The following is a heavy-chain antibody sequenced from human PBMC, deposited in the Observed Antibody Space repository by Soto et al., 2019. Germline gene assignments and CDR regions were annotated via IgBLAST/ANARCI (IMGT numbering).Heavy chain of an antibody. V-gene: IGHV3-23*01. Sequence: EVQLLESGGGLVQPGGSLRLSCAASGFRLSDSAVSWVRPAPGKGLEWVSSLTVTGDSAFYSDSVQGRFTISRDISKSTLYLQMNSLRAEDTAVYYCAKNGCSYPACYPYYYYVDVWGRGTTVTVSS. J-gene: IGHJ6*03. CDR3: AKNGCSYPACYPYYYYVDV. D-gene: IGHD2-15*01. CDR2: LTVTGDSA. CDR1: GFRLSDSA.